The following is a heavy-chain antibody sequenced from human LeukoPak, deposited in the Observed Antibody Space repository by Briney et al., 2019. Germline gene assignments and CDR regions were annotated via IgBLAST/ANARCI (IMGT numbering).Heavy chain of an antibody. CDR3: AKTTITPPYYMDV. J-gene: IGHJ6*03. D-gene: IGHD4-11*01. Sequence: GGSLRLSCAASGFTFSSYEMNWVRQAPGKGLEWVSSITSDSIYRCYADSVKGRFTISRDNAQNSLYLQMNSLRAGDTAVYYCAKTTITPPYYMDVWGKGTTVTVSS. CDR2: ITSDSIYR. CDR1: GFTFSSYE. V-gene: IGHV3-21*01.